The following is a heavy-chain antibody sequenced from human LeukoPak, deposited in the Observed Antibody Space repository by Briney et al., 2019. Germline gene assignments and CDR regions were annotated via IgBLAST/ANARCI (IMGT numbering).Heavy chain of an antibody. D-gene: IGHD2-15*01. J-gene: IGHJ5*02. CDR3: TTDPHIVVVVAAVLGDWFDP. CDR2: IKRKTDGRTT. CDR1: GFTFSNAW. V-gene: IGHV3-15*01. Sequence: GGPLRLSCAASGFTFSNAWMSGVRQSPGKGLEWGGRIKRKTDGRTTDYASPVKGRFTISRADSKNTLNLQMNSLKPEDTAVYYCTTDPHIVVVVAAVLGDWFDPWGQGTLVTVSS.